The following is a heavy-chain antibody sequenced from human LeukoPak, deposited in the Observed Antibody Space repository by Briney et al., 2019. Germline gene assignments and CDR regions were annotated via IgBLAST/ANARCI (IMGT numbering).Heavy chain of an antibody. CDR3: ARAGPHNWSHFDY. V-gene: IGHV3-53*01. D-gene: IGHD1-20*01. Sequence: GGSLRLSCAASGFTFSSYAMSWVRQAPGKGLEWVSVIYSGGSTYYADSVKGRFTISRDNSKNTLYLQMNSLRAEGTAVYYCARAGPHNWSHFDYWGQGTLVTVSS. CDR1: GFTFSSYA. CDR2: IYSGGST. J-gene: IGHJ4*02.